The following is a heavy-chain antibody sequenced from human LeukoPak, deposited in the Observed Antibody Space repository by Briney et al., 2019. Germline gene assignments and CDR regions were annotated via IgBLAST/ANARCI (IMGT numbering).Heavy chain of an antibody. D-gene: IGHD2-15*01. CDR3: ARSPGYCSGGSCYGHNWFDP. V-gene: IGHV1-46*01. CDR1: GDTFTSHY. J-gene: IGHJ5*02. CDR2: SNPRGGST. Sequence: ASVKVSCKASGDTFTSHYIRWVRQAPGQGLEWMGISNPRGGSTSHAQKFQGRVTMTRDTSTSTVYMEPSSLRSEDTAVYYCARSPGYCSGGSCYGHNWFDPWGQGTLVTVSS.